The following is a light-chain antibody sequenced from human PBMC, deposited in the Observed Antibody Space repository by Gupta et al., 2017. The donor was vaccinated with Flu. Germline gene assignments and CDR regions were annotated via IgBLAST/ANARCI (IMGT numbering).Light chain of an antibody. CDR2: DVS. J-gene: IGLJ1*01. CDR1: SSDVGRSDS. CDR3: SSYTSISTLYV. V-gene: IGLV2-14*03. Sequence: QSALTQPASVSGSPGQSITISCTGTSSDVGRSDSVSWYQQHPGKAPKLLIYDVSNRPSGVSSRFSGSKSGNTASLTISGLQAEDETDYDGSSYTSISTLYVCGTGTKVTVL.